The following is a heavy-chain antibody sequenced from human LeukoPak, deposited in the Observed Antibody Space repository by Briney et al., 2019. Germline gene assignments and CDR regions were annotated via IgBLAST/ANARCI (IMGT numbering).Heavy chain of an antibody. J-gene: IGHJ4*02. CDR1: GYTFTSYG. Sequence: ASVKVSCKASGYTFTSYGISWVRQAPGQGLEWMRWISAYNGNTNYAQKLQGRVTMTTDTSTSTAYMELRSLRSDDTAVYYCARKVDTAMVQDFDYWGQGTLVTVSS. V-gene: IGHV1-18*01. CDR3: ARKVDTAMVQDFDY. CDR2: ISAYNGNT. D-gene: IGHD5-18*01.